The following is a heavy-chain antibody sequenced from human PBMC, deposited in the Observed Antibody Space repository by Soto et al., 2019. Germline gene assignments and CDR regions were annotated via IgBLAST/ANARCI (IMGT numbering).Heavy chain of an antibody. CDR2: IYYSGST. CDR1: GGSISSDC. CDR3: ARRWGPTFDF. V-gene: IGHV4-59*01. J-gene: IGHJ4*02. Sequence: PSETLSLTCTVSGGSISSDCCSWIRQPPGKGLEWIGYIYYSGSTNYNPSLKSRVTISVDTSKNQFSLKLSSVTAADTAVYYCARRWGPTFDFWGQGTLVTVSS. D-gene: IGHD1-26*01.